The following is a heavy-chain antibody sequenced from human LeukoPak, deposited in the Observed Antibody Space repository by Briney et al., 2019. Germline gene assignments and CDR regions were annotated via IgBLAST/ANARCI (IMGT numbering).Heavy chain of an antibody. CDR1: GFTFSSYA. CDR2: ISGSGGSR. D-gene: IGHD4-11*01. CDR3: AKGTTVTDDFDY. Sequence: GGSLRLSCAASGFTFSSYAMSWVRQAPGKGLECVSAISGSGGSRYYADSVKGRFTISRDNSKNTLYLQMNSLRAEDTAVYYCAKGTTVTDDFDYWGQGTLVTVSS. V-gene: IGHV3-23*01. J-gene: IGHJ4*02.